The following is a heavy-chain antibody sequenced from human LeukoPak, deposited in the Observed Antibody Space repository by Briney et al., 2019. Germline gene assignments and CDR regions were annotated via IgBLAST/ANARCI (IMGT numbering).Heavy chain of an antibody. CDR3: VTQGNWT. V-gene: IGHV3-66*01. J-gene: IGHJ4*02. CDR2: TNSGGST. CDR1: GFSVSSNY. Sequence: PGGSLRLSCTASGFSVSSNYMNWVRQAPGKGQEWVSVTNSGGSTYYADSVKGRFTISRDNSKNTLYLQMDRLRAEDTAVYYCVTQGNWTWGQGTLVTVSS. D-gene: IGHD1-1*01.